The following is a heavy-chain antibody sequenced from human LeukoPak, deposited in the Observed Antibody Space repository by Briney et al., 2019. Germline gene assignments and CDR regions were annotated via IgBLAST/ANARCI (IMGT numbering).Heavy chain of an antibody. CDR1: GFSVRSNY. CDR3: ARESGYAVGDF. J-gene: IGHJ4*02. V-gene: IGHV3-53*01. D-gene: IGHD5-12*01. Sequence: GGSLRLSCTASGFSVRSNYMSWFRQAPGRGLEWASVIYNDGSTYYADSVKGRFIISKDISKNTLYLQMNNLRADDTAFYYCARESGYAVGDFWGRGALVTVSS. CDR2: IYNDGST.